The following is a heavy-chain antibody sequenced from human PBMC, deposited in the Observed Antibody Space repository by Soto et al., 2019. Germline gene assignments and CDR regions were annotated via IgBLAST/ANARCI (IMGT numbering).Heavy chain of an antibody. CDR3: ARGGGYYHNYFDY. CDR1: GGSISSYY. CDR2: IYYSGST. Sequence: PSETLSLTCTVSGGSISSYYWSWIRQPPGKGLEWIGYIYYSGSTNYNPSLKSRVTISVDTSKNQFSLKLSSVTAADTAVYYCARGGGYYHNYFDYWGQGTLVTVSS. D-gene: IGHD3-22*01. J-gene: IGHJ4*02. V-gene: IGHV4-59*01.